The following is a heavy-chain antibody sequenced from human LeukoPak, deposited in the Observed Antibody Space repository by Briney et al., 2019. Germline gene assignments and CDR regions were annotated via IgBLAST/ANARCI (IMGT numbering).Heavy chain of an antibody. Sequence: PGGSLRLSCAASGFTFSSYGMHWVRQAPGKGLEWMAVISYDGSSEYYADSVKGRYTISRDNSKNTLYLQMSSLRAEDTAVYYCAKEEVFSSGWYSRAFDIWGQGTMVTVSS. CDR2: ISYDGSSE. J-gene: IGHJ3*02. V-gene: IGHV3-30*18. D-gene: IGHD6-19*01. CDR3: AKEEVFSSGWYSRAFDI. CDR1: GFTFSSYG.